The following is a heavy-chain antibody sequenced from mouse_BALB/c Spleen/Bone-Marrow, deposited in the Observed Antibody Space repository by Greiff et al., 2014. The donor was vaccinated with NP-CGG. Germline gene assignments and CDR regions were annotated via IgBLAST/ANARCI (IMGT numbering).Heavy chain of an antibody. CDR1: GYTFTSYY. Sequence: VQLQQSGAELVRPGASVKLSCKASGYTFTSYYMCWVKQRPGQGLEWIGEINPRNGGTNFNEKFKSKATLTVDKSSSTAYMQLSSLTSEDSAVYYCTRGRRDAMDYWGQGTSVTVSS. V-gene: IGHV1S16*01. CDR2: INPRNGGT. J-gene: IGHJ4*01. CDR3: TRGRRDAMDY.